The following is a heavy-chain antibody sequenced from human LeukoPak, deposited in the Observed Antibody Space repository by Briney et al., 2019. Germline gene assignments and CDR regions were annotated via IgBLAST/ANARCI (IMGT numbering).Heavy chain of an antibody. J-gene: IGHJ4*02. CDR1: GYTFTSYY. D-gene: IGHD2-15*01. CDR2: INPSGGST. Sequence: ASVKVSGKTSGYTFTSYYFHWVRQAPGQGLEWMGIINPSGGSTSYAQKFQGGVTMTRDTSTSTVYMELSSLSSEDTAVYYRARALYCSGSSCYSSASDYWGQGTLVTVSS. V-gene: IGHV1-46*01. CDR3: ARALYCSGSSCYSSASDY.